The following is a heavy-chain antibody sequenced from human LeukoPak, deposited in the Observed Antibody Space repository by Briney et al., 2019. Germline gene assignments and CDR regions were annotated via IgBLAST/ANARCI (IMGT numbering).Heavy chain of an antibody. Sequence: ASVKVSCKASGGTFSSYAISWVRQAPGQGLEWMGRIIPIFGTANYAQKFQGRVTITTDESTSTAYMELSSLRSEDTAVYYCARGEGARYCSGGSCYPGFDYWGQGTLVTVSS. D-gene: IGHD2-15*01. CDR1: GGTFSSYA. V-gene: IGHV1-69*05. CDR2: IIPIFGTA. CDR3: ARGEGARYCSGGSCYPGFDY. J-gene: IGHJ4*02.